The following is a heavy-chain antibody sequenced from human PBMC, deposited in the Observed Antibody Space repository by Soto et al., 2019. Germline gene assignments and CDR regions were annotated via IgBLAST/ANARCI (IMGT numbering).Heavy chain of an antibody. CDR2: IIPLFDAT. J-gene: IGHJ4*02. CDR1: GGTFTTYD. CDR3: ARDRSSSWYNGTFYFDS. D-gene: IGHD6-19*01. Sequence: QVQLVQSGAEVRKPGSSVKVSCKASGGTFTTYDISWVRQAPGQGLEWMGGIIPLFDATKYAQKFQGRVTISAEKATGTGYMELSSLRSEDTAMYYCARDRSSSWYNGTFYFDSWGQGTLVTVSS. V-gene: IGHV1-69*06.